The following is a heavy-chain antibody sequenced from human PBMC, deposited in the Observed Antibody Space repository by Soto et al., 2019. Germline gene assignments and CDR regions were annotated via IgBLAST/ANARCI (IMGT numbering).Heavy chain of an antibody. CDR1: GFTFSTYA. Sequence: EVQLLESGGKLVQPGGSLTLSCAASGFTFSTYAMAWVRQAPGKGLEWGSGVSASGLNTDYADPVKGRFYISRDNSKNPVSLHMNSLRAEDTALYYFAKERPRRPSGYFFDYGGQGTPVTVPS. J-gene: IGHJ4*02. CDR3: AKERPRRPSGYFFDY. V-gene: IGHV3-23*01. CDR2: VSASGLNT. D-gene: IGHD1-1*01.